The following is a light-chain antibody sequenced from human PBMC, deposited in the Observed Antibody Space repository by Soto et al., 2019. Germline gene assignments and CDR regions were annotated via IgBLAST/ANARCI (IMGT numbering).Light chain of an antibody. CDR1: QSVSSN. J-gene: IGKJ1*01. V-gene: IGKV3-15*01. Sequence: EIVMTQSPATLSVSPGERATLSCRASQSVSSNLAWYQQKPGQAPRLLIYGASTRATGIPARFSGSGSGTDFTLTISSLQSEEFAVYYCQQYNNLPRPFGQGTKVEIK. CDR2: GAS. CDR3: QQYNNLPRP.